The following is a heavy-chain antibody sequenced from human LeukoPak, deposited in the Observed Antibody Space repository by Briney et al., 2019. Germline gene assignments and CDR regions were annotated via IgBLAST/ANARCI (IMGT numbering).Heavy chain of an antibody. V-gene: IGHV3-48*03. J-gene: IGHJ3*02. CDR3: ARDSGGHNYALDGFDI. CDR2: ISSRGRTI. Sequence: PGGSLRLSCAASGFTFSTSEMNWVRQAPGKGPAWISYISSRGRTIFYADSVKGRFIISRDNAKNSLYLQMNSLRAEDTAVYYCARDSGGHNYALDGFDIWGQGTMVTVSS. CDR1: GFTFSTSE. D-gene: IGHD5-24*01.